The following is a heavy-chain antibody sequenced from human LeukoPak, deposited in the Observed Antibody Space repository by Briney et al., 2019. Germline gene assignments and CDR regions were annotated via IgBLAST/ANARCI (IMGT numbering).Heavy chain of an antibody. CDR3: ARGAVAGIYYYYGMDV. J-gene: IGHJ6*02. CDR2: IKQDGSEK. D-gene: IGHD6-19*01. V-gene: IGHV3-7*01. Sequence: GGSLRLSCAASGFTFSSYWMSWVHQAPGKGLEWVANIKQDGSEKYYVDSVKGRFTISRDNAKNSLYLQMNSLRAEDTAVYYCARGAVAGIYYYYGMDVWGQGTTVTVSS. CDR1: GFTFSSYW.